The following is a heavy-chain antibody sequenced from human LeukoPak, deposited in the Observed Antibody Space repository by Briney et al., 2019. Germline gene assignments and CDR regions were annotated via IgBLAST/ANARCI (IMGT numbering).Heavy chain of an antibody. CDR1: GFTFDDYA. V-gene: IGHV3-9*01. D-gene: IGHD6-13*01. J-gene: IGHJ6*02. Sequence: GRSLRLSCAASGFTFDDYAMHWVRQAPGKGLEWVSGISWNSGSIGYADSVKGRFTISRDNAKNSLYLQMNSLRAEDTALYYCAKDIHNGIAAAEGMDVWGQGPTVTVSS. CDR2: ISWNSGSI. CDR3: AKDIHNGIAAAEGMDV.